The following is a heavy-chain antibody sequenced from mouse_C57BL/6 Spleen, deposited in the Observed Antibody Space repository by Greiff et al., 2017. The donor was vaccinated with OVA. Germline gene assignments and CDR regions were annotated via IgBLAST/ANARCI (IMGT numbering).Heavy chain of an antibody. CDR3: AREGGYFDV. CDR1: GYSFTGYY. Sequence: EVKLVESGPELVKPGASVKISCKASGYSFTGYYMNWVKQSPEKSLEWIGEINPSTGGTTYNQKFKAKATLTVDKSSSTAYMQLKSLTSEDSAVYYCAREGGYFDVWGTGTTVTVSS. CDR2: INPSTGGT. V-gene: IGHV1-42*01. J-gene: IGHJ1*03.